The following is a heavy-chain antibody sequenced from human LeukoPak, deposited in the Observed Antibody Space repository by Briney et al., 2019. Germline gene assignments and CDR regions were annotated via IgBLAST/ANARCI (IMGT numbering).Heavy chain of an antibody. CDR2: IYYSGST. D-gene: IGHD5-12*01. Sequence: SETLSLTCTVSGGSISSYYWSWIRQPPGKGLEWIGYIYYSGSTNYNPSLKSRVTISVDTSKNQFSLKLSSVTAADTAVYYCARHNKIGIVATMGLDYWGQGTLVTVSS. J-gene: IGHJ4*02. CDR3: ARHNKIGIVATMGLDY. CDR1: GGSISSYY. V-gene: IGHV4-59*01.